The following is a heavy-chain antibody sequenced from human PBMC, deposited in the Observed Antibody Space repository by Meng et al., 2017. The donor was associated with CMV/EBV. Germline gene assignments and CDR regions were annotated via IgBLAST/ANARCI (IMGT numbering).Heavy chain of an antibody. V-gene: IGHV5-10-1*01. Sequence: GSGYSFPSYWISWVRQMPGKGLEWMGRIDPSDSYTNYSPSFQGHVTISADKSISTAYLQWSSLKASDTAMYYCASQTYGDAWDYFDYWGQGTLVTVSS. CDR3: ASQTYGDAWDYFDY. CDR2: IDPSDSYT. D-gene: IGHD4-17*01. J-gene: IGHJ4*02. CDR1: GYSFPSYW.